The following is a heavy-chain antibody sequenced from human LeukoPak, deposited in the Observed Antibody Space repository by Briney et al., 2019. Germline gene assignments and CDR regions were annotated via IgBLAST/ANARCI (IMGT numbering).Heavy chain of an antibody. CDR1: GFTFSSYA. CDR2: ISYDGSNK. Sequence: PGGSLRLSYAASGFTFSSYAMHWVRQAPGKGLEWVAVISYDGSNKYYADSVKGRFTISRDNSKNTLYLQMNSLRAEDTAVYYCAKDKQWLVQIDYWGQGTLVTVSS. J-gene: IGHJ4*02. V-gene: IGHV3-30-3*01. CDR3: AKDKQWLVQIDY. D-gene: IGHD6-19*01.